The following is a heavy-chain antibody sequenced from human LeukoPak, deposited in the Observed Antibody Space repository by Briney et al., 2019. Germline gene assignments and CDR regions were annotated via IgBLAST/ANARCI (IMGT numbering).Heavy chain of an antibody. V-gene: IGHV3-48*03. CDR2: IGTSGSTI. CDR1: GFTFSSYE. D-gene: IGHD1-7*01. CDR3: ARRGNYADY. J-gene: IGHJ4*02. Sequence: GGSLRLSCAVSGFTFSSYEMNWVRQAPGKGLEWVSYIGTSGSTIHHADSVQGRFTISRDNAKNSLYLQMNSLRVEDTAVYYCARRGNYADYWGQGTLVTVSS.